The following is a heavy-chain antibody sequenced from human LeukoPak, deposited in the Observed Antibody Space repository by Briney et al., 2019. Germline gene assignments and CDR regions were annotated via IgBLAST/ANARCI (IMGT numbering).Heavy chain of an antibody. CDR3: ARGSPYYDFWSGYHRDAFDI. CDR2: INHSGST. V-gene: IGHV4-34*01. J-gene: IGHJ3*02. Sequence: GSLRLSCAASGFTFSSYAMNWVRQPPGKGLEWIGEINHSGSTNYNPSLKSRVTISVDTSKNQFSLKLSSVTAADTAVYYCARGSPYYDFWSGYHRDAFDIWGQGTMVTVSS. CDR1: GFTFSSYA. D-gene: IGHD3-3*01.